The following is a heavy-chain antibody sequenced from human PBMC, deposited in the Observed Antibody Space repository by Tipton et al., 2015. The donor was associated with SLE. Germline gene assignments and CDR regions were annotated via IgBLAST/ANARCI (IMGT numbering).Heavy chain of an antibody. CDR1: GGAFSGYY. V-gene: IGHV4-34*01. J-gene: IGHJ6*02. CDR2: INHSGST. CDR3: TRPNGEYSSYFGMDV. Sequence: TLSLTCAVYGGAFSGYYWSWISQAPGKGVGWIGDINHSGSTTYNPSLKSRVTISMDKARNQFSLKLTSVTAADTALYYCTRPNGEYSSYFGMDVWGQGTTVIVSS. D-gene: IGHD4-17*01.